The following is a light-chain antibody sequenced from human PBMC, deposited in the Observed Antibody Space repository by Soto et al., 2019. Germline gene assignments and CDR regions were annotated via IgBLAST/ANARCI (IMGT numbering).Light chain of an antibody. CDR3: QQYYLTPLT. Sequence: DIVMTQSPDSLAVSLGERATINCKSSQSVLYSSNNKNYLAWYQQKPGQPPKLLIYWASTRESGVPDRFSGSGSGKDFPFAISSLQAEDVAVYYCQQYYLTPLTLGGGTRVEIK. V-gene: IGKV4-1*01. CDR1: QSVLYSSNNKNY. CDR2: WAS. J-gene: IGKJ4*01.